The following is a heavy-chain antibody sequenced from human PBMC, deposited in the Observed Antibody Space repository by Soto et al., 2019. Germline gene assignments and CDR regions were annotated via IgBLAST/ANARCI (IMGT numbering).Heavy chain of an antibody. CDR1: GFSLSTSGMC. J-gene: IGHJ4*02. D-gene: IGHD3-3*01. Sequence: SGPTLVNPTPTLTLTCTFSGFSLSTSGMCVSWIRQPPGKGLEWFGYIYQTGNTKYNPSLKSRVTISVDTSKNQFSLRLRSVTAADTAVYYCVRRAEWFDFWGQ. CDR3: VRRAEWFDF. V-gene: IGHV4-61*08. CDR2: IYQTGNT.